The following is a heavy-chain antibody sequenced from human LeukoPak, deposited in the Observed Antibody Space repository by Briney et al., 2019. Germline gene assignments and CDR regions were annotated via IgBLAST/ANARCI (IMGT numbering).Heavy chain of an antibody. CDR3: ARVKGVDDYVWGSYVDY. CDR2: ISSSSSYI. J-gene: IGHJ4*02. D-gene: IGHD3-16*01. Sequence: GGSLRLSCAASGFTFSSYWMTWVRQAPGKGLEWVSSISSSSSYIYYADSVKGRFTIFRDNAKNSLYLQMNSLRAEDTAVYYCARVKGVDDYVWGSYVDYWGQGTLVTVSS. CDR1: GFTFSSYW. V-gene: IGHV3-21*01.